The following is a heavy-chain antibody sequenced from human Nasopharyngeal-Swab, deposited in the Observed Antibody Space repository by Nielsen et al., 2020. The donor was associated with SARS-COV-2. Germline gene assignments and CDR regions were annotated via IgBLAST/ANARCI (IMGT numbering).Heavy chain of an antibody. Sequence: WIRRPPGKGLEWVSSISSSSSYIYYADSVKGRFTISRDNAKNSLYLQMNSLRAEDTAVYYCARDSYHYDTSGYYYYFDYWGQGTLVTVSS. J-gene: IGHJ4*02. CDR3: ARDSYHYDTSGYYYYFDY. V-gene: IGHV3-21*01. CDR2: ISSSSSYI. D-gene: IGHD3-22*01.